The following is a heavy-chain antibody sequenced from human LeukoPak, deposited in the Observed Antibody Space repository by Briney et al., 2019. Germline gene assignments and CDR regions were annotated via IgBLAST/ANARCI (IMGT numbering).Heavy chain of an antibody. D-gene: IGHD3-22*01. CDR2: INPNSGGT. CDR3: ARGPNHPRTYYYDSSGSDY. Sequence: ASVKVSCKASGYTFTGYYIYWVRQAPGQGLEWMGWINPNSGGTNYAQKFQGRVTMTRDTSISTAYMELSSLRSDDTAVYHCARGPNHPRTYYYDSSGSDYWGQGTLVTVSS. J-gene: IGHJ4*02. V-gene: IGHV1-2*02. CDR1: GYTFTGYY.